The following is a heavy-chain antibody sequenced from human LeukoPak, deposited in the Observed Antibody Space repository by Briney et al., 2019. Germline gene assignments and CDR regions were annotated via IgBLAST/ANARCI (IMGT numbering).Heavy chain of an antibody. D-gene: IGHD3-3*01. CDR1: GGSLRSSGHW. CDR3: ARRSSYSYFQH. V-gene: IGHV4-39*01. Sequence: SETLSLTCTVSGGSLRSSGHWWVWIRQPPGKGLEWIGSIHYSGKVYYNPSLKSRVTTSVDTSTDQFSLRLSSATAADTAVYYCARRSSYSYFQHWGQGTLVTVSS. J-gene: IGHJ1*01. CDR2: IHYSGKV.